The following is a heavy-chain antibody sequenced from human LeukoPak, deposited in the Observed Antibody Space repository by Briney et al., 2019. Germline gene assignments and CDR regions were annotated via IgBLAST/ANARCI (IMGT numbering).Heavy chain of an antibody. J-gene: IGHJ4*02. D-gene: IGHD1-1*01. CDR1: GFTFSGSA. CDR3: TRDGKASDDWNHYFDY. CDR2: IRSKANSYAT. Sequence: GGSLRLSCAASGFTFSGSAIHWVRQASGKGLEWVGRIRSKANSYATAYAASVKGRFTISRDDSENTAYLQMSSLKTEDTAVYYCTRDGKASDDWNHYFDYWGQGTLVTVSS. V-gene: IGHV3-73*01.